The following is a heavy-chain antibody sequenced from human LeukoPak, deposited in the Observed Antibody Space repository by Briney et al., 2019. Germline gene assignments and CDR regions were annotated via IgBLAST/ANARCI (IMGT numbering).Heavy chain of an antibody. CDR1: GGSFSGYY. J-gene: IGHJ6*02. V-gene: IGHV4-34*01. CDR3: ARGHLYDPYYYYGMDV. CDR2: INHSGST. D-gene: IGHD5/OR15-5a*01. Sequence: PSETLSLTCAVYGGSFSGYYWSWIRQPPGKGLEWIGEINHSGSTNYNPSLKSRVTISVDTSKNQFSLKLSSVTAADTAVYYCARGHLYDPYYYYGMDVWGQGTTVTVSS.